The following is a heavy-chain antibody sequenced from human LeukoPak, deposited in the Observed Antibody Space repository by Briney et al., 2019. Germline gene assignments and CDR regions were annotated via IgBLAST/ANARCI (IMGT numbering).Heavy chain of an antibody. D-gene: IGHD2-2*01. V-gene: IGHV3-30*02. Sequence: PGGSLRLSCAASGFTFSSSGMHWVRQAPGKGLEWVAFIRYDGNNKYYADSVKGRFTVSRDNAKNSLYLQMNSLRAEDTAVYYCARRYCSSTSCLFDHWGQGTLVTVSS. CDR3: ARRYCSSTSCLFDH. J-gene: IGHJ4*02. CDR2: IRYDGNNK. CDR1: GFTFSSSG.